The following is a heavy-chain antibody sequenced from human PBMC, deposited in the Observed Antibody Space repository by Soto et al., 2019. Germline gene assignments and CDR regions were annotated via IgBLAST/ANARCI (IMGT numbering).Heavy chain of an antibody. V-gene: IGHV3-30*04. CDR1: GITFSNSA. D-gene: IGHD3-22*01. Sequence: GGSLRLSCAVSGITFSNSAMHWVRQAPGKGLDWVAFISYDGKNQYYADSVKGRFTISRDNSRNTLYLQMNSLRAEDTAVYYCAKAEPGYYYDSSGYYYPFDYWGQGTLGTVSS. CDR3: AKAEPGYYYDSSGYYYPFDY. J-gene: IGHJ4*02. CDR2: ISYDGKNQ.